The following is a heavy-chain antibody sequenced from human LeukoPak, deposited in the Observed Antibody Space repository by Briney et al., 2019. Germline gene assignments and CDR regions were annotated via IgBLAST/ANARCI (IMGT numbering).Heavy chain of an antibody. V-gene: IGHV3-21*01. CDR3: ARGYSGSYDFDY. J-gene: IGHJ4*02. Sequence: GGSLRLSCAASGFTFSSYSMNWVRQAPGKGLEWVSSISSSSSYIYYADSVKGRFTISRDNAMNSLYLQMNSLRAEDTAVYYCARGYSGSYDFDYWGQGTLVTVSS. CDR2: ISSSSSYI. CDR1: GFTFSSYS. D-gene: IGHD1-26*01.